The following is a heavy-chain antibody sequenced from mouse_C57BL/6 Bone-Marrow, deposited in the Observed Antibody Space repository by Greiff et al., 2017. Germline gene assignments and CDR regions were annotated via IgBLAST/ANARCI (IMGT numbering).Heavy chain of an antibody. CDR2: IDPSDSYT. D-gene: IGHD1-1*01. CDR1: GYTFTSYW. CDR3: ATTVGYFDY. J-gene: IGHJ2*01. V-gene: IGHV1-50*01. Sequence: QVQLQQPGAELVKPGASVKLSCKASGYTFTSYWMQWVKQRPGQGLEWIGEIDPSDSYTNYNQKFKGKATLTVDTSSSTASMQLSSLTSEDSAVYYCATTVGYFDYWGQGTTLTVSS.